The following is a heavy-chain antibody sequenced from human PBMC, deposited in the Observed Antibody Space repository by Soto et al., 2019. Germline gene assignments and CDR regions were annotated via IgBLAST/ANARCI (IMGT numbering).Heavy chain of an antibody. CDR3: AGGYSYGYDYYYYGMDV. D-gene: IGHD5-18*01. J-gene: IGHJ6*02. Sequence: SSETLSLTCAVSGGSISSSNWWSWVRQPPGKGLEWIGEIYHSGSTNYNPSLKSRVTISVDKSKNQFSLRLSSVTAADTAVYYCAGGYSYGYDYYYYGMDVWGQGTTVTVSS. V-gene: IGHV4-4*02. CDR2: IYHSGST. CDR1: GGSISSSNW.